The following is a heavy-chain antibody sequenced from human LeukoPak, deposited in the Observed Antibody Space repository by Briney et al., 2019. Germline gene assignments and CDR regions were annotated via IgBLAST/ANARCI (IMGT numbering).Heavy chain of an antibody. CDR3: ARDHQRNAGTFDY. J-gene: IGHJ4*02. D-gene: IGHD6-13*01. Sequence: GGSLRLSCAASGFTFNDYAMYWVRQAPGKGLEWVTLISYDGYDKSYADSVRGRFTISRDNSKNTLYLQMNSLRAEDTAVYYCARDHQRNAGTFDYWGQGTLVTVSS. V-gene: IGHV3-30-3*01. CDR1: GFTFNDYA. CDR2: ISYDGYDK.